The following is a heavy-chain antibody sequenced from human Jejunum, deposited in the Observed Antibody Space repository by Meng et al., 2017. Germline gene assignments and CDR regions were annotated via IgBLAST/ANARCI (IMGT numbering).Heavy chain of an antibody. Sequence: QVPLQESAPGLVKPWGTLSLTCAVSGDSISSSYWWSWVRQSPGKGLEWIGEIYHSGTTNYNPSLKSRVTLSVDKSKNQFSLNLSSVTAADTAVYFCARDFEALNGVWGQGTLVTVS. V-gene: IGHV4-4*02. D-gene: IGHD2-8*01. J-gene: IGHJ1*01. CDR2: IYHSGTT. CDR3: ARDFEALNGV. CDR1: GDSISSSYW.